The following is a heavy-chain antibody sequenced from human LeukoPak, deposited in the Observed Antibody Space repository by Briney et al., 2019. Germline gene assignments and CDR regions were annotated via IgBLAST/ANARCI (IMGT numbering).Heavy chain of an antibody. D-gene: IGHD2-8*01. Sequence: PGGSLRLSCAASGFTFSSYGMHWVRQAPGKGLDWVAFIRYDGSNKYYADSVKGRFTISRDNSKNTLYLQMNSLRAEDTAVYYCAKDRSPNRSYYFDYWGQGTLVTVSS. J-gene: IGHJ4*02. CDR1: GFTFSSYG. CDR2: IRYDGSNK. V-gene: IGHV3-30*02. CDR3: AKDRSPNRSYYFDY.